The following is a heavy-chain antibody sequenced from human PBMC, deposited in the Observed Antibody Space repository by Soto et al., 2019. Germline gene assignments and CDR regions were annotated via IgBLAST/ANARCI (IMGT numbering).Heavy chain of an antibody. CDR2: IKQDGSEK. V-gene: IGHV3-7*01. D-gene: IGHD6-19*01. CDR3: ARVAVRAYTTAWTEIDY. Sequence: EVQLVESGGGLVQPGGSLRLSCAASGFTLSTYWMSWVRQAPGKGLEWVANIKQDGSEKYYVDSVTGRFTISRDNAKNSLYRQMNSLRAEDTAVYYCARVAVRAYTTAWTEIDYWRQGTLGTVSS. J-gene: IGHJ4*02. CDR1: GFTLSTYW.